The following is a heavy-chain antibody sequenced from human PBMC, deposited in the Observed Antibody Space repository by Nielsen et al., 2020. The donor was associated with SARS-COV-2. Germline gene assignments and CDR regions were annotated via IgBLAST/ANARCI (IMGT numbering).Heavy chain of an antibody. CDR1: GGSFSGYY. Sequence: SETLSLTCAVYGGSFSGYYWSWIRQPPGKGLEWIGEINHSGSTNYNPSLKSRVTISVDTSKNQFSLKLRSVTAADTAVYYCARGYYDYIWGSYRSTFDHWGQGILATVSS. CDR3: ARGYYDYIWGSYRSTFDH. D-gene: IGHD3-16*02. CDR2: INHSGST. V-gene: IGHV4-34*01. J-gene: IGHJ4*02.